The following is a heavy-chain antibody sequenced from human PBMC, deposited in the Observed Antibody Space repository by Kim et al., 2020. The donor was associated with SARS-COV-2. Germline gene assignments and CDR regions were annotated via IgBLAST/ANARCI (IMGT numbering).Heavy chain of an antibody. CDR3: ARNYYDSSGYYYFYY. J-gene: IGHJ4*02. CDR2: ISAYNGNT. V-gene: IGHV1-18*01. CDR1: GYTFTSYG. Sequence: ASVKVSCKASGYTFTSYGISWVRLAPGQGLEWMGWISAYNGNTNYAQKLQGRVTMTTDTSTSTAYMELRSLRSDDTAVYYCARNYYDSSGYYYFYYWGQGTLVTVSS. D-gene: IGHD3-22*01.